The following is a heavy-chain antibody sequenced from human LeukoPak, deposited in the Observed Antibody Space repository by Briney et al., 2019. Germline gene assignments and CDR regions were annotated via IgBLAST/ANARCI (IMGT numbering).Heavy chain of an antibody. V-gene: IGHV3-15*05. D-gene: IGHD2-2*01. J-gene: IGHJ6*02. CDR2: IYRNADGGTT. Sequence: KSGGSLRLSCAASGFTVSSNYMSWVRQAPGKGLEWVGRIYRNADGGTTDYAAPVKGRFTISRGDSKNTLYLQMNSLKTEDTAVYYCTTDSYCSTTTCYASSNYYYGLDAWGQGTSVTVSS. CDR3: TTDSYCSTTTCYASSNYYYGLDA. CDR1: GFTVSSNY.